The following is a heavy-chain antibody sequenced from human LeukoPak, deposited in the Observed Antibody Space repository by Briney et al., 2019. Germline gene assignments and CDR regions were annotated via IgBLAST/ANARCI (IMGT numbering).Heavy chain of an antibody. CDR3: ASFRVTIDGSSGYYFDY. Sequence: GGSLRLSCAASGFTFSSYWMSWVRQAPGKGLEWVANIKQDGSEKYYVDSVKGRFTISRDNAKNSLYLQMNSLRAEDTAVYYCASFRVTIDGSSGYYFDYWGQGTLVTVSS. V-gene: IGHV3-7*01. CDR2: IKQDGSEK. CDR1: GFTFSSYW. D-gene: IGHD3-22*01. J-gene: IGHJ4*02.